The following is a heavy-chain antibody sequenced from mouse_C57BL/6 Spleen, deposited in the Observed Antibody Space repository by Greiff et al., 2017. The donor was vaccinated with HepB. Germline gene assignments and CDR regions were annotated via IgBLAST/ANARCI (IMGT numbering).Heavy chain of an antibody. J-gene: IGHJ2*01. V-gene: IGHV3-1*01. Sequence: EVQLQQSGPGMVKPSPSLSLTCTVTGYSITSGYDWHWIRHFPGNKLEWMGYISYSGSTNYNPSLKSRISITHDTSTNPFFLKLNSVTTADTATYYCARGDGYYFDYWGQGTTLTVSS. CDR1: GYSITSGYD. CDR2: ISYSGST. D-gene: IGHD2-3*01. CDR3: ARGDGYYFDY.